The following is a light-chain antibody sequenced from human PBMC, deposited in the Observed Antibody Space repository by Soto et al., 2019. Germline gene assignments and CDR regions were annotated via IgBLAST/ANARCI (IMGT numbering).Light chain of an antibody. CDR2: PYD. J-gene: IGLJ1*01. CDR3: AAWDASLDGYV. CDR1: SSNLGDNT. V-gene: IGLV1-44*01. Sequence: QAVVTQPPSASGTPGQRVTISCSTSSSNLGDNTVNWYQQVPGPAPKLLIYPYDQRPSGVPDRVSGSKSGTSASLASSGLQSEDEADYYCAAWDASLDGYVFGTGTKLTVL.